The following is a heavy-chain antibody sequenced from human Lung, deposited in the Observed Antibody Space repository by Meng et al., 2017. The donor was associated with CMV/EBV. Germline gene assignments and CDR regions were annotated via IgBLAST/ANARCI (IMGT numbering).Heavy chain of an antibody. J-gene: IGHJ5*02. CDR2: ISSASRSSATSSNFM. Sequence: ESLKISCAASGFSFNKYSFHWVRQAPGQGLEWVSFISSASRSSATSSNFMHYAESVNGRFTISRDNAKNSLYLQMNSLRDEDTAVYYCAKGGIVWSGWFDPWGQGXQVTVSS. D-gene: IGHD3-16*01. CDR3: AKGGIVWSGWFDP. CDR1: GFSFNKYS. V-gene: IGHV3-21*01.